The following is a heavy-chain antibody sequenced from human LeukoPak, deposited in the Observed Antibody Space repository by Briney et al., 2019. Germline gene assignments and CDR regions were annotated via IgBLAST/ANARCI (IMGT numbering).Heavy chain of an antibody. CDR3: ARDVGAYCGTDCYSDY. Sequence: ASVKVSCKASGYTFTGYYMHWVRQAPGQGLEWMGRINPNSGGTNYAQKFQGRVTMTRDTSISTVYMELSRLRSDDTALYYCARDVGAYCGTDCYSDYWGQGTLVTVSS. D-gene: IGHD2-21*02. J-gene: IGHJ4*02. CDR1: GYTFTGYY. V-gene: IGHV1-2*06. CDR2: INPNSGGT.